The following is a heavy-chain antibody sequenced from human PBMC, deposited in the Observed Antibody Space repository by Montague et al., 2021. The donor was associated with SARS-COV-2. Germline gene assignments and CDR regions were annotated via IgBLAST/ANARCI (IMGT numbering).Heavy chain of an antibody. J-gene: IGHJ4*02. D-gene: IGHD6-13*01. CDR1: DGSVISTYPH. Sequence: SETLSLTCTVSDGSVISTYPHWHWVRQAPGRGLEWIGGYLFHIDTAAYNASLRSRVIISVDTSKNQFSLKLTSVTAADTAVYYCTRGIDSYKTGYWGQGIQVTVSS. CDR3: TRGIDSYKTGY. V-gene: IGHV4-61*01. CDR2: LFHIDTA.